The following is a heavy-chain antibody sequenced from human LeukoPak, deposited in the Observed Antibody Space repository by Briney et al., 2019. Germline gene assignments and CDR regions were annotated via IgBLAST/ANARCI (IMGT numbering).Heavy chain of an antibody. CDR2: VKQNGNEK. CDR1: GFTFSSYW. Sequence: GGSLRLSCAASGFTFSSYWMSWVRQAPGKGLEWVANVKQNGNEKNYVDSVKGRFTISRDTSKNTLFLQMNSLRAEDTAVYYCARNDFGSGWLGDYWGQGTLVTVFS. V-gene: IGHV3-7*03. CDR3: ARNDFGSGWLGDY. J-gene: IGHJ4*02. D-gene: IGHD6-19*01.